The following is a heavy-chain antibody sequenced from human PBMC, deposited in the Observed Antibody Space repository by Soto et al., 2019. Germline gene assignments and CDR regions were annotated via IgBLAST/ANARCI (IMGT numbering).Heavy chain of an antibody. V-gene: IGHV1-69*12. D-gene: IGHD2-2*01. CDR3: ARSWSEVLAAIDDESSFDH. CDR1: GGTFSSYA. CDR2: IIPIFGTA. J-gene: IGHJ4*02. Sequence: QVQLVQSGAEVKKPGSSVKVSCKASGGTFSSYAISWVRQAPGQGLEWIGGIIPIFGTANYAQKFQGRVTIIADESTSTAYMELSSLRSEDTAVYYCARSWSEVLAAIDDESSFDHWGQGTLVTVSS.